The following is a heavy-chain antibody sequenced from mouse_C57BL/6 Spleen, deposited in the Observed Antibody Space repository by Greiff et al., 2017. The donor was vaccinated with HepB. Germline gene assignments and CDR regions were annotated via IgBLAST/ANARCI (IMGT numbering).Heavy chain of an antibody. Sequence: QVQLKESGPGLVQPSQSLSITCTVSGFSLTSYGVHWVRQSPGKGLEWLGVIWSGGSTDYNAAFISRLSISKDNSKSQVFFKMNSLQADDTAIYYCAGLLLRGYFDVWGTGTTVTVSS. CDR2: IWSGGST. CDR3: AGLLLRGYFDV. CDR1: GFSLTSYG. D-gene: IGHD1-1*01. V-gene: IGHV2-2*01. J-gene: IGHJ1*03.